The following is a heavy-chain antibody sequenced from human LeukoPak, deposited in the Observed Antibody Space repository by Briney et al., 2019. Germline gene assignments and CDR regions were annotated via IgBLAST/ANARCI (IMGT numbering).Heavy chain of an antibody. D-gene: IGHD3-3*01. CDR1: RFTFSRYG. CDR2: ISYDGSNK. J-gene: IGHJ6*03. CDR3: ARGFYDFWSGYYRPRDYYMDV. V-gene: IGHV3-30*19. Sequence: SGGSLRLSCAASRFTFSRYGMHWVRQAPGKGLEWVAVISYDGSNKYYADSVKGRFTISRDNSKNTLYLQMNSLRAEDTAVYYCARGFYDFWSGYYRPRDYYMDVWGKGTTVTVSS.